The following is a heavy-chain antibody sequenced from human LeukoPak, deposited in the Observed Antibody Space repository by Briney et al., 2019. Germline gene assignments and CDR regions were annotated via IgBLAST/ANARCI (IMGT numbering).Heavy chain of an antibody. V-gene: IGHV3-30-3*01. CDR2: ISHDGSSK. Sequence: GGSLRLSCAASGFSFSSYGMHWVRQAPGKGLDWGAVISHDGSSKYYADSVKGRFTISRDNSKNTLYLQMNSLRAEDTAVYYCARICSGGSCYFPSIWGQGTMVTVSS. D-gene: IGHD2-15*01. CDR3: ARICSGGSCYFPSI. J-gene: IGHJ3*02. CDR1: GFSFSSYG.